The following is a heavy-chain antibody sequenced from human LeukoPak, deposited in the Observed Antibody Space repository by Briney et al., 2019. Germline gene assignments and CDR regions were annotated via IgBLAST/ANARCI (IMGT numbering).Heavy chain of an antibody. CDR1: GFTFGSFG. CDR3: AKDSQTYYADS. V-gene: IGHV3-30*02. Sequence: GGSLRLSCEASGFTFGSFGMHWVRQAPGKGLEWVSFINYNGRDKYYADSVKGRFTISRDSSKNTLSLQMNSLRAEDTAVYFCAKDSQTYYADSWGQGTLVTVAS. J-gene: IGHJ4*02. CDR2: INYNGRDK. D-gene: IGHD2/OR15-2a*01.